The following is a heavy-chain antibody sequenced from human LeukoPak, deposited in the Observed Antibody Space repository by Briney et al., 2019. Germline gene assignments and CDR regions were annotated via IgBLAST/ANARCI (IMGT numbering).Heavy chain of an antibody. CDR1: GFTFSSYG. V-gene: IGHV3-33*01. CDR2: IWYDGSNK. J-gene: IGHJ6*02. D-gene: IGHD3-22*01. Sequence: GGSLRLSCAASGFTFSSYGMHWVPQAPGKGLEWVAVIWYDGSNKYYADSVKGRFTISRDNSKNTLYLQMNSLRAEDTAVYYCARDLRDSSYYYYGMDVWGQGTTVTVSS. CDR3: ARDLRDSSYYYYGMDV.